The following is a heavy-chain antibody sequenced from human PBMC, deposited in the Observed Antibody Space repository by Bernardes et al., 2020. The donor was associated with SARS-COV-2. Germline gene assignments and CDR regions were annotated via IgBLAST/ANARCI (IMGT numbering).Heavy chain of an antibody. CDR2: IYFGGTP. CDR3: ARLDYHLSGTYFNARHH. V-gene: IGHV4-39*02. CDR1: GDSIATSKYS. J-gene: IGHJ4*02. D-gene: IGHD3-10*01. Sequence: SETLSLTCTVAGDSIATSKYSWGWIRQPPGKGLEWIGDIYFGGTPYYTPSLQSRVTISVDTSNNHLSLRLSSVTAADTAVYFCARLDYHLSGTYFNARHHWGQGTLVTVSS.